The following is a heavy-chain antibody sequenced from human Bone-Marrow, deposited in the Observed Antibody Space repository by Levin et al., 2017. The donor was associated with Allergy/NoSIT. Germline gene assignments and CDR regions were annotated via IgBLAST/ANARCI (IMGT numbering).Heavy chain of an antibody. CDR2: LFFLFSPP. Sequence: LSCAASGFTFSNYAMTWVRQAPGPFLSFFSLLFFLFSPPSSPSSFLGRFTISRDNSKNTLFLQMNSLRAEDTAIYYCAKEAPERGSGSFEYFFDHWGQGALVTVSS. CDR1: GFTFSNYA. J-gene: IGHJ4*02. D-gene: IGHD3-10*01. V-gene: IGHV3-23*01. CDR3: AKEAPERGSGSFEYFFDH.